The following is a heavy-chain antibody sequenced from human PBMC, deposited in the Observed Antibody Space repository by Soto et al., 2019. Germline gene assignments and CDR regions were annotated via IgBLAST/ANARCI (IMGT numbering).Heavy chain of an antibody. Sequence: PXGSLRLSCSASGFSFSDYAMTWVRQAPGKGLEWVSVISESGGSTHYADSVRGRFTVSRDNSKNSLSLRMNSLRDEDTAVYFCAKRSPYSSGWYSPTFDYWGQGALVTVSS. J-gene: IGHJ4*02. V-gene: IGHV3-23*01. CDR1: GFSFSDYA. CDR3: AKRSPYSSGWYSPTFDY. D-gene: IGHD6-13*01. CDR2: ISESGGST.